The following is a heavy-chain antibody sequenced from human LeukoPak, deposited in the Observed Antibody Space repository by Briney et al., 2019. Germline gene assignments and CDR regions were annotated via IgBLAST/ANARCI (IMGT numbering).Heavy chain of an antibody. V-gene: IGHV3-30*02. J-gene: IGHJ4*02. Sequence: PGGSLRLSCAASGFTFSNYGMHWVRQAPGKGLEWVAFIRFDGSHKYYVDSVKGRFTISKDNSQNTLYLQMDSLRAEDTALYYCAGDRSYATYMNYWGQGTLVTVSS. CDR1: GFTFSNYG. D-gene: IGHD2-2*01. CDR3: AGDRSYATYMNY. CDR2: IRFDGSHK.